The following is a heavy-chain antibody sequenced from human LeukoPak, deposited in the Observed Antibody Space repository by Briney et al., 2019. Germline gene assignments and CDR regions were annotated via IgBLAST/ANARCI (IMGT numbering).Heavy chain of an antibody. CDR1: GFTSSSYA. J-gene: IGHJ5*01. CDR2: VSGSGDRM. D-gene: IGHD6-13*01. CDR3: AKAAAAPGFDF. Sequence: GGSLRLSCAASGFTSSSYALNWVRQAPGKGLEWVATVSGSGDRMYHADSVRGRFTISRDNSKNTIYLQMNSLRAEDTALYYCAKAAAAPGFDFWGQGTLVTVSS. V-gene: IGHV3-23*01.